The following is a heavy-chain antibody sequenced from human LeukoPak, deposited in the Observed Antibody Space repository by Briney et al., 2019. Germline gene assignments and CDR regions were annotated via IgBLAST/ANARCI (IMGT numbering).Heavy chain of an antibody. CDR2: INPNSGGT. Sequence: ASVKVSCKASGGTFSSYAISWVRQAPGQGLEWMGWINPNSGGTNYAQKFQGRVTMTRDTSISTAYMELSRLRSDDTAVYYCAREIGGDDIWGQGTMVTVSS. V-gene: IGHV1-2*02. CDR3: AREIGGDDI. J-gene: IGHJ3*02. CDR1: GGTFSSYA. D-gene: IGHD2-15*01.